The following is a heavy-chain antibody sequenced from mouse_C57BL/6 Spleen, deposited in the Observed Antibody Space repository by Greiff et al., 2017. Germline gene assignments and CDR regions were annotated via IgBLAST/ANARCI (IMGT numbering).Heavy chain of an antibody. D-gene: IGHD1-2*01. CDR1: GYAFSSYW. V-gene: IGHV1-80*01. Sequence: QVQLQQPGAELVKPGASVKISCKASGYAFSSYWMNWVKQRPGKGLEWIGQIYPGDGDTNYNGKFKGKATLTADKSSSTAYMQLSSLTSEASAVYFCARSHYYDRYFDVWGTGTTVTVSS. J-gene: IGHJ1*03. CDR2: IYPGDGDT. CDR3: ARSHYYDRYFDV.